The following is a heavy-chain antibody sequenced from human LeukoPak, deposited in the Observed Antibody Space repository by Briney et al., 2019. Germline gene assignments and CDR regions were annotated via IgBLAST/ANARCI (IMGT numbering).Heavy chain of an antibody. Sequence: SETLSLTFTVSGGSVSSYYWSWIRQPPGKGLEWIGYIYDSGSTKYNPSLKSRVAIPVDTSKNQFSLKLISVTAADTAVYYCARNFANWYFDLWGRGTLVTVSS. J-gene: IGHJ2*01. CDR2: IYDSGST. V-gene: IGHV4-59*02. CDR3: ARNFANWYFDL. CDR1: GGSVSSYY.